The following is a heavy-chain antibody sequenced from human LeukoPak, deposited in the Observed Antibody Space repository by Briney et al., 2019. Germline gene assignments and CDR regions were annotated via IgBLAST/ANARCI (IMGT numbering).Heavy chain of an antibody. J-gene: IGHJ4*02. CDR3: AKDRGDYRGFDY. V-gene: IGHV3-43*01. D-gene: IGHD3-16*01. Sequence: PGGSLRLSCAASGFTFGTFMMHWVRQAPGKGLEWVSHIAWDGGDTHYADSVKGRFTISRDNSKSSLSLQMNSLTTEDTAFYYCAKDRGDYRGFDYWGQGTLVTVSS. CDR2: IAWDGGDT. CDR1: GFTFGTFM.